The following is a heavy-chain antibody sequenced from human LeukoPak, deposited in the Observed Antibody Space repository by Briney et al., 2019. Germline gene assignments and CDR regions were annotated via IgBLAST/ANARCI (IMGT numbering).Heavy chain of an antibody. Sequence: SETLSLTCAVSGYSISGGYYWGWIRQPPGKGLEWIGSIYHSGSTYYNPSLKSRVTVSVDTSKNQFSLKLSSVTAADTAVYYCARLRENGDYGIDYWGQGTLVTVSS. CDR3: ARLRENGDYGIDY. V-gene: IGHV4-38-2*01. J-gene: IGHJ4*02. CDR1: GYSISGGYY. D-gene: IGHD4-17*01. CDR2: IYHSGST.